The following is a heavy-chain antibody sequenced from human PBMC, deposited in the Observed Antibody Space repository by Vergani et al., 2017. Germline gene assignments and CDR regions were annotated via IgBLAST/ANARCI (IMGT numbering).Heavy chain of an antibody. Sequence: EVQLVQSGAEVKKPGESLKISCKGSGYSFTNYWIGWVRQMPGKGLEWMGIIYPGDSGTRYSPSFQGQVTISADKSISTAYLQWSSLKASDTAMYYCARRGITNIAVAGTFRGFDPWGQGTLVTVSS. D-gene: IGHD6-19*01. J-gene: IGHJ5*02. CDR2: IYPGDSGT. CDR3: ARRGITNIAVAGTFRGFDP. V-gene: IGHV5-51*01. CDR1: GYSFTNYW.